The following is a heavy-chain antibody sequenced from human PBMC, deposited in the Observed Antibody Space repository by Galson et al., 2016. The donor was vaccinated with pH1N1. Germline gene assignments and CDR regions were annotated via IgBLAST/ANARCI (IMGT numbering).Heavy chain of an antibody. D-gene: IGHD4-17*01. CDR3: ARTVTPLGAAFDI. CDR2: INPSGGST. V-gene: IGHV1-46*01. CDR1: GYTFTSYY. Sequence: SVKVSCKASGYTFTSYYMHWVRQAPGQGLEWMGIINPSGGSTSYAQKFQGRVTMTRDTSTSTVYMELSSLRSEDTAVYYCARTVTPLGAAFDIWGQGKMVTVSS. J-gene: IGHJ3*02.